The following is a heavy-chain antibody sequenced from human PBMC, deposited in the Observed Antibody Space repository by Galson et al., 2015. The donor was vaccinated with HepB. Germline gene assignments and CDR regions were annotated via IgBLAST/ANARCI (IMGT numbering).Heavy chain of an antibody. Sequence: SLRLSCAASGFTFRSYAMTWVRQAPGKGLEWVSTITSSGGDTYYADSVKGRFTFSRDNSKNMAFLQMNSLRAEDTAIYYCAKEGRHSGFDLGVELGDHWGQGTLVIVSS. V-gene: IGHV3-23*01. J-gene: IGHJ4*02. D-gene: IGHD5-12*01. CDR2: ITSSGGDT. CDR3: AKEGRHSGFDLGVELGDH. CDR1: GFTFRSYA.